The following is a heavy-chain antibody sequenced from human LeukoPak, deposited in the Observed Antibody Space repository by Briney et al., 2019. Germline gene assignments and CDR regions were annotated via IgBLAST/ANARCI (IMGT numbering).Heavy chain of an antibody. CDR1: GGSFSGYY. CDR3: ARFGASPPSYYFDY. V-gene: IGHV4-34*01. D-gene: IGHD3-10*01. CDR2: INHSGST. Sequence: PSETLSLTCAVYGGSFSGYYWSWIRQPPGKGLEWIGEINHSGSTNYNPSLKSRVTISVDTSKNQFSLKLSSVTAADTAVYYCARFGASPPSYYFDYWGQGTLVTVSS. J-gene: IGHJ4*02.